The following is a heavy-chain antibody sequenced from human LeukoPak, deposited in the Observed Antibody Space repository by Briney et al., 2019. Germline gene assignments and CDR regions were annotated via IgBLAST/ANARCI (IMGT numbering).Heavy chain of an antibody. V-gene: IGHV3-23*01. CDR1: GLTFSDYS. J-gene: IGHJ4*02. CDR3: AKYCSGATCYAGLDC. CDR2: ISAGGGST. Sequence: GGSLRLSCAVSGLTFSDYSMAWVRQAPGKGLFWVSGISAGGGSTYYADSVKGRFTISRDNSKNTLYLQVNSLRAEDTAVYYCAKYCSGATCYAGLDCWGQGTLVTVSS. D-gene: IGHD2-15*01.